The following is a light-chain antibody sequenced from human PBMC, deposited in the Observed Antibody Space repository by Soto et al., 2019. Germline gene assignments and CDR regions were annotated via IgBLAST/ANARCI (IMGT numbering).Light chain of an antibody. CDR1: QSVRSSY. V-gene: IGKV3-20*01. J-gene: IGKJ1*01. Sequence: EIVLTQSPGTLSLSPGEVATLSCRASQSVRSSYLAWYQQKPGQAPRLLIYGASSRATGIPDRFSGSGSGTDFTLTISRLEPEDFAVYYCQQYSSSQWTFGQGTKVDIK. CDR3: QQYSSSQWT. CDR2: GAS.